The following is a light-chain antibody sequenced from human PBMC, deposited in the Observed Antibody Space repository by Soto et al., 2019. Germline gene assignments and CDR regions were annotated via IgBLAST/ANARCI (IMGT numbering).Light chain of an antibody. CDR2: GAS. CDR3: QQYSNRPLT. V-gene: IGKV3-15*01. CDR1: QSVSSN. Sequence: RVLTQSPATLSVSPGERATLSCRASQSVSSNLACYQQTPGPPPRLLFDGASTRATGIPARFSGSGSGTVFPLTISSLQAEYFALYCCQQYSNRPLTFGQGTKVDIK. J-gene: IGKJ1*01.